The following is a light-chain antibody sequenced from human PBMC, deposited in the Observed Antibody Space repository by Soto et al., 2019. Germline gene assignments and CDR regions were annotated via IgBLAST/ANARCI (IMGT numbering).Light chain of an antibody. V-gene: IGKV3-20*01. CDR3: QQYGSSP. J-gene: IGKJ5*01. CDR1: QSISYY. CDR2: DAI. Sequence: EIVLPQSPATLSSFPGDRVTLSCRASQSISYYLAWYQQKPGQAPRLLIYDAINRATGIPGRFRGSGSGTDFTLTISRLEPEDFAVYYCQQYGSSPFGQGTRLEIK.